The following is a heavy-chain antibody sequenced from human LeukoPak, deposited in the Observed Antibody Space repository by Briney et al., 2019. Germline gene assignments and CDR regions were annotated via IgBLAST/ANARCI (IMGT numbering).Heavy chain of an antibody. D-gene: IGHD6-6*01. J-gene: IGHJ5*02. CDR3: ARCLLSSGWFHL. CDR2: IISNCGTS. Sequence: SVNVSCKASGGTFNSYAISWVRQAPGEGLEWMGRIISNCGTSKYAQKYQGRVTITTDDSTITAYMELSSLRSEDTAVYYCARCLLSSGWFHLWGQGTLVTVPS. CDR1: GGTFNSYA. V-gene: IGHV1-69*05.